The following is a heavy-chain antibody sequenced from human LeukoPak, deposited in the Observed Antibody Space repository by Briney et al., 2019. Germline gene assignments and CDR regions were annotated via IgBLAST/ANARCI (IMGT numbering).Heavy chain of an antibody. CDR3: ARGNDHGGYNWFDP. CDR2: ISSSSSYI. V-gene: IGHV3-21*01. D-gene: IGHD1-1*01. Sequence: PGGSLRLSCAASGFTFSSYSMNWVRQAPGKGLEWVSSISSSSSYIYYADSVKGRFTISRDNAKNSLYLQMNSLRAEDTAVYYCARGNDHGGYNWFDPWGQGTLVTVSS. CDR1: GFTFSSYS. J-gene: IGHJ5*02.